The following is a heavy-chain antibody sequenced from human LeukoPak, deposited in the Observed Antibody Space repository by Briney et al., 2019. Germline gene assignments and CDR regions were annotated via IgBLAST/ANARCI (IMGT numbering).Heavy chain of an antibody. CDR1: GYTFTSYA. CDR2: IIPIFGTA. V-gene: IGHV1-69*13. J-gene: IGHJ6*03. D-gene: IGHD2-15*01. CDR3: ARSPASYYYYYMDV. Sequence: ASVKVSCKASGYTFTSYAMHWVRQAPGQRLEWMGGIIPIFGTANYAQKFQGRVTITADESTSTAYMELSSLRSEDTAVYYCARSPASYYYYYMDVWGKGTTVTISS.